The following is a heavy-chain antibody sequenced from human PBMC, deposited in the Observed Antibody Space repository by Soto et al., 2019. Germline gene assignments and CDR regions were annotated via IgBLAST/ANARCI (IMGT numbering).Heavy chain of an antibody. D-gene: IGHD3-16*01. CDR3: ARDYDYIWGSCPNDAFDI. J-gene: IGHJ3*02. CDR1: GYTFTSYA. V-gene: IGHV1-3*01. CDR2: INAGNGNT. Sequence: GASVKVSCKASGYTFTSYAMHWVRQAPGQRLEWMGWINAGNGNTKYSQKFQGRVTITRDTSASTAYMELSSLRSEDTAVYYCARDYDYIWGSCPNDAFDIWGQGTMVTVSS.